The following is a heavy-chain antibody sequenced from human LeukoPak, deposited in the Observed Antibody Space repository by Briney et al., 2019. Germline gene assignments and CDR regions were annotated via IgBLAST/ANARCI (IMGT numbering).Heavy chain of an antibody. Sequence: SETLSLTCTVSGGSISSYYWSWIRQPPGKGREWIGYIYTSGSTNYNPSLKSRVTISVDTSKNQFSLKLSSVTAADTAVYYCARRTVVADDAFDIWGQGTMVTVSS. CDR3: ARRTVVADDAFDI. CDR1: GGSISSYY. J-gene: IGHJ3*02. D-gene: IGHD2-15*01. CDR2: IYTSGST. V-gene: IGHV4-4*09.